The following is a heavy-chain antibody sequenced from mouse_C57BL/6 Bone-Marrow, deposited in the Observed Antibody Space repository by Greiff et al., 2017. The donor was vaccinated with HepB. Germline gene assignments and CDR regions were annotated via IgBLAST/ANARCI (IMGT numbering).Heavy chain of an antibody. CDR2: ISDGGSYT. CDR3: ARDPRYGSRDWYFDV. Sequence: VQLKESGGGLVKPGGSLKLSCAASGFTFSSYAMSWVRQTPEKRLEWVATISDGGSYTYYPDNVKGRFTISRDNAKNNLYLQMSHLKSEDTAMYYCARDPRYGSRDWYFDVWGTGTTVTVSS. J-gene: IGHJ1*03. V-gene: IGHV5-4*01. D-gene: IGHD1-1*01. CDR1: GFTFSSYA.